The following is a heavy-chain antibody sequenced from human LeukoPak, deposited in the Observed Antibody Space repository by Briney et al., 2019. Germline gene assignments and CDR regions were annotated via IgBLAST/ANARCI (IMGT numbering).Heavy chain of an antibody. CDR1: GFTFSSYD. V-gene: IGHV3-13*05. J-gene: IGHJ6*04. D-gene: IGHD2-2*01. CDR3: ARGGYCSSTSCLDSGMDV. Sequence: PGGSLRLPCAASGFTFSSYDMHWVRQATGKGLEWVSAIGTAGDPYYPGSVKGRFTISRENAKNSLYLQMNSLGAGDTAVYYCARGGYCSSTSCLDSGMDVWGKGTTVTVPS. CDR2: IGTAGDP.